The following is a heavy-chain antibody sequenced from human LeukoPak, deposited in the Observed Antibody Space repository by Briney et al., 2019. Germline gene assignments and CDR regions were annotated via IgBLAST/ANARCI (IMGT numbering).Heavy chain of an antibody. CDR2: ISSSSSYI. V-gene: IGHV3-21*01. Sequence: GGSLRLSCAASGFTFNSYNMNWVRQAPGKGLEWVSSISSSSSYIYYADSVKGRFTISRDNAKNSLYLQMNSLRAEDTAVYCCARAADSSGYPDYWGQGTLVTVSS. J-gene: IGHJ4*02. CDR1: GFTFNSYN. CDR3: ARAADSSGYPDY. D-gene: IGHD3-22*01.